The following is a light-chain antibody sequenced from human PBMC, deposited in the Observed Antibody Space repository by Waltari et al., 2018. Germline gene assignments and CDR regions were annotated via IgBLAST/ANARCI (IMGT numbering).Light chain of an antibody. V-gene: IGLV2-14*03. CDR1: SSAVGGYNY. CDR3: SSYTSSSTLGV. Sequence: QSALTQPASVSGSPGQSITIPCTVPSSAVGGYNYASWYQQHPGKAPKLLIYDVSNRPSGVSNRFSGSKSGNTASLTISGLQAEDEADYYCSSYTSSSTLGVFGGGTKLTVL. CDR2: DVS. J-gene: IGLJ2*01.